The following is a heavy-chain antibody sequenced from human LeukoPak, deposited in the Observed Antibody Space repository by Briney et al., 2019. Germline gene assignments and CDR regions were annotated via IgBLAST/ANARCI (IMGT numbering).Heavy chain of an antibody. CDR2: IYPGDSDT. V-gene: IGHV5-51*01. D-gene: IGHD4-23*01. CDR3: ARREDYGGTTPRDYYSYGMDV. CDR1: GYSFTSYW. J-gene: IGHJ6*02. Sequence: GESLKISCKGSGYSFTSYWIGWVRQMPGKGLEWMGIIYPGDSDTRYSPSFQGQVTISADKSISTAYLQWSSLKASDTAMYYCARREDYGGTTPRDYYSYGMDVWGQGTTVTVSS.